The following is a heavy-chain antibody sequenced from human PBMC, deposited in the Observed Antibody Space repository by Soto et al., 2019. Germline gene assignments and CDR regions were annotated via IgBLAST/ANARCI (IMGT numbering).Heavy chain of an antibody. D-gene: IGHD3-10*01. CDR3: AGERPGRSGIRYYFDY. CDR2: INAGNGNT. CDR1: GCTFTSYA. Sequence: ASVKVSCKASGCTFTSYAMHWVRQAPGQRLEWMGWINAGNGNTKYSQKFQGRVTITRDTSASTAYMELSSLRSEDTAVYYCAGERPGRSGIRYYFDYWGQGTLVTVSS. V-gene: IGHV1-3*01. J-gene: IGHJ4*02.